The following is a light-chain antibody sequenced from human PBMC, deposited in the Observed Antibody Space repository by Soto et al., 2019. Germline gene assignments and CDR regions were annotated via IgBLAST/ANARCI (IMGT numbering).Light chain of an antibody. V-gene: IGKV4-1*01. CDR1: QSVLYSSNNQNY. CDR3: QQYYSTPPT. Sequence: DIVMTQSPDSLAVSLGERATINCKSSQSVLYSSNNQNYLAWYQQKPGQPPKLLIYWASTRESGVPDRFSGSGSGTDFTLTISSLRAEDVAVYYCQQYYSTPPTFGQGTKVDIK. J-gene: IGKJ2*01. CDR2: WAS.